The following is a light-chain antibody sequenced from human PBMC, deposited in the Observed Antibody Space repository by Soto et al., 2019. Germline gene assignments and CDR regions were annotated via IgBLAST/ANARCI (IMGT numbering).Light chain of an antibody. V-gene: IGKV3-15*01. J-gene: IGKJ2*01. CDR1: QSVSNN. CDR3: QQYNNWPPRYT. Sequence: ESVLTQSPGTLSLSPGERATLSCRASQSVSNNYLAWYQQKPGQAPRLLIYGASTRATGIPARFSGSGSGTEFTLTISNLESEDFAVYYCQQYNNWPPRYTFGQGTKVDIK. CDR2: GAS.